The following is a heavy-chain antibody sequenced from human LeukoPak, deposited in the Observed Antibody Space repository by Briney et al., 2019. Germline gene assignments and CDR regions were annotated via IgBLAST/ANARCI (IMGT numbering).Heavy chain of an antibody. J-gene: IGHJ4*02. D-gene: IGHD4-23*01. CDR3: ARDMSTTLVTALFVY. CDR1: GFTFSSYA. CDR2: ISYDGSNK. Sequence: GGSLRLSCGASGFTFSSYAMHWVRQAPGKGLEWVAVISYDGSNKYYADSVKGRFTISRDNSKNTLYLQMTSLRAEDTAVYYCARDMSTTLVTALFVYGGQGTLVTVSS. V-gene: IGHV3-30-3*01.